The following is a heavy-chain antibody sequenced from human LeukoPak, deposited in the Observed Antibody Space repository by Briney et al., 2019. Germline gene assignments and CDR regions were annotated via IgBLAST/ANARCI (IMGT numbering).Heavy chain of an antibody. CDR1: GFTFSGSA. D-gene: IGHD2-2*02. CDR2: IRSKANSYAT. V-gene: IGHV3-73*01. J-gene: IGHJ4*02. CDR3: TREYCSSTSCYNY. Sequence: GGSLRLSCAASGFTFSGSAMHWVRQASGKGLEWVGRIRSKANSYATAYAASVKGRFTISRDDSKNTAYLQMNSLKTEDTAVYYCTREYCSSTSCYNYWDQGTLVTVSS.